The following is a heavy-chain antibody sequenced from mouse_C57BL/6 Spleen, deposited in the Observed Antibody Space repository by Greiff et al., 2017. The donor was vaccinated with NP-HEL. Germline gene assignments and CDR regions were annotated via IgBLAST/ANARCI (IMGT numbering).Heavy chain of an antibody. CDR2: ISSGSSTI. Sequence: EVKVVESGGGLVKPGGSLKLSCAASGFTFSDYGMHWVRQAPEKGLEWVAYISSGSSTIYYADTVKGRFTISRDNAKNTLFLQMTSLRSEDTAMYYCARSPLYYGSSYGYFDVWGTGTTVTVSS. D-gene: IGHD1-1*01. CDR3: ARSPLYYGSSYGYFDV. CDR1: GFTFSDYG. J-gene: IGHJ1*03. V-gene: IGHV5-17*01.